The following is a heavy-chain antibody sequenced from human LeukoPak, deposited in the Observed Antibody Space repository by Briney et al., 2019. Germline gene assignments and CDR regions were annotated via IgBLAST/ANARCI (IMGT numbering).Heavy chain of an antibody. CDR1: GFTFSSYG. V-gene: IGHV3-30*03. CDR3: ARDMAMVRGAYYYYYMDV. J-gene: IGHJ6*03. CDR2: ISYDGSNK. D-gene: IGHD3-10*01. Sequence: GGSLRLSCAASGFTFSSYGMHWVRQAPGKGLEWVAVISYDGSNKKYADSVKGRFTISRDNAKNSLYLQMNSLRAEDTAVYYCARDMAMVRGAYYYYYMDVWGKGTTVTISS.